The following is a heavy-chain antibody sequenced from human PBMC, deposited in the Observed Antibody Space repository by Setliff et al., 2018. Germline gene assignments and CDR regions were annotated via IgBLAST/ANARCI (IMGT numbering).Heavy chain of an antibody. V-gene: IGHV1-18*01. CDR3: ARDVFPYHYEGAFDI. CDR2: ISTYNGDT. J-gene: IGHJ3*02. Sequence: ASVKVSCKASGYTFTSYGISWVRQAPGQGLEWMGWISTYNGDTDYAQKLQDRLTMTTDTSTSTVYMELRSLRSDDTAVYYCARDVFPYHYEGAFDIWGQGTMVTVSS. CDR1: GYTFTSYG. D-gene: IGHD3-22*01.